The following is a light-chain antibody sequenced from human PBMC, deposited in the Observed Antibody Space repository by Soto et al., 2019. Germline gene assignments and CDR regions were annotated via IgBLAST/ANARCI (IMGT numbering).Light chain of an antibody. V-gene: IGLV2-8*01. CDR3: SSYEGSNIYV. CDR1: SSDVGGYNY. J-gene: IGLJ1*01. Sequence: QSALTQPPSASGSPGQSVTISCTGTSSDVGGYNYVSWYQHHPGKAPKLMIYEVSKRPSGVPDRFSGSKSGSAASLTVSGLQAEDEADYYCSSYEGSNIYVFGTGTKVTVL. CDR2: EVS.